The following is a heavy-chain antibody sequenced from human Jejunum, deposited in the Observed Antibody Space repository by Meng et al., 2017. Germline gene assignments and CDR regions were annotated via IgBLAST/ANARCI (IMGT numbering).Heavy chain of an antibody. Sequence: EVQLVGSGGGLVQPGGSLRLSCAGSGFIFSGYWMNWVRQAPGKGLEWVSVILDRDGITSYADSVKGRFTISRDNSKNTLYLQMSSLRVDDTAVYHCANRAWLESWGQGTLVTVSS. V-gene: IGHV3-23*04. D-gene: IGHD3-10*01. J-gene: IGHJ5*01. CDR3: ANRAWLES. CDR2: ILDRDGIT. CDR1: GFIFSGYW.